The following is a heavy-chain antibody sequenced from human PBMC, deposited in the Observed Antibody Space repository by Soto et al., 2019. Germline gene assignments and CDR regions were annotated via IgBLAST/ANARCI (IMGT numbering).Heavy chain of an antibody. J-gene: IGHJ4*02. Sequence: QVQLVQSGAEVRKPGASVKVSCEASGYTFTSYYMRWVRQAPGQGLEWMGIINPSGGTTSYAQKFQGRVTMTSDTSTSTVYMELSSLKSEDTAVYYCARSKYTRSFLDYWGQGTQVTVSS. V-gene: IGHV1-46*01. CDR2: INPSGGTT. CDR3: ARSKYTRSFLDY. CDR1: GYTFTSYY. D-gene: IGHD6-6*01.